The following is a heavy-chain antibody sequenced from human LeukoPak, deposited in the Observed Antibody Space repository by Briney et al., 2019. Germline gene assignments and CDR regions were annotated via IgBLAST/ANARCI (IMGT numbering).Heavy chain of an antibody. CDR2: FYYSGST. V-gene: IGHV4-39*01. CDR3: AKIRGYSYGSLDY. CDR1: GGSMSSSSYY. Sequence: PSDTLSLTCNVSGGSMSSSSYYWGWVRQPPGKGLEWIGSFYYSGSTYYNPSLKSRVTISVDTSKNQFSLKLSSVTAADTAVYYCAKIRGYSYGSLDYWGQGTLVTVSS. J-gene: IGHJ4*02. D-gene: IGHD5-18*01.